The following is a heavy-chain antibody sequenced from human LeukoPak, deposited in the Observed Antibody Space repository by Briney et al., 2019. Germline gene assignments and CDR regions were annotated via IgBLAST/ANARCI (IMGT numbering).Heavy chain of an antibody. Sequence: QPGGSLRLSCAASGFTFDDYAMHWVRQAPGNGLEWVSLNSGDGGSTYYADSVKGRFTISRDNSKNSLYLQMNSLRTEDTALYYCAKDDLYSSGWFDYWGQGTLVTVSS. CDR2: NSGDGGST. CDR1: GFTFDDYA. J-gene: IGHJ4*02. V-gene: IGHV3-43*02. D-gene: IGHD6-19*01. CDR3: AKDDLYSSGWFDY.